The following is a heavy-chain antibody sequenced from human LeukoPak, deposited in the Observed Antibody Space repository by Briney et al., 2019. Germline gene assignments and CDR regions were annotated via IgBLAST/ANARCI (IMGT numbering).Heavy chain of an antibody. J-gene: IGHJ4*02. CDR3: ARDRGYSDY. Sequence: PGGSLRLSCAVSGFTVNTNYMSWVRQAPGEGLEWVSVLYSGGDTYYGKSVKGRFIISRDNSKNTVFLQMNSLRVEDTAVYHCARDRGYSDYWGQGTLVTVSS. CDR2: LYSGGDT. CDR1: GFTVNTNY. V-gene: IGHV3-66*01. D-gene: IGHD3-10*01.